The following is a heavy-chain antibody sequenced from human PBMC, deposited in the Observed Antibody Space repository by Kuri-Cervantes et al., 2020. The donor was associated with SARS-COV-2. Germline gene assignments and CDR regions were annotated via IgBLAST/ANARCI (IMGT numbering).Heavy chain of an antibody. CDR1: GFTFSSYG. J-gene: IGHJ2*01. CDR3: ARGDQELGMVWYFDL. D-gene: IGHD7-27*01. V-gene: IGHV3-30*02. Sequence: LSLTCAASGFTFSSYGMHWVRQAPGKGLEWVAFIRYDGSNKYYADSVKGRFTISRDNAKNSLYLQMNSLRAEDTAVYYCARGDQELGMVWYFDLWGRGTLVTVSS. CDR2: IRYDGSNK.